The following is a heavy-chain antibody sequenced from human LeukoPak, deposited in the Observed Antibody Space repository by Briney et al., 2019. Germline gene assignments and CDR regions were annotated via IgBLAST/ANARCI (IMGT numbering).Heavy chain of an antibody. Sequence: GASVKVSCKASGYTFINYTISWVRQAPGQGLEWMGWISAYNGNTNYAQKLQGRVTMTTDTSTSTAYLELRSLRSDDAAVYYCAKAPVTTCRGAFCYPFDYWGLGTLVTVSS. V-gene: IGHV1-18*04. CDR3: AKAPVTTCRGAFCYPFDY. CDR2: ISAYNGNT. CDR1: GYTFINYT. D-gene: IGHD2-15*01. J-gene: IGHJ4*02.